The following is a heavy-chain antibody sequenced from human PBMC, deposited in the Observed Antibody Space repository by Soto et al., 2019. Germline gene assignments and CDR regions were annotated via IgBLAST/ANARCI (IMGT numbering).Heavy chain of an antibody. CDR1: GGTFSSYA. D-gene: IGHD3-22*01. Sequence: QVQLVQSGAEVKKPGSSVKVSCKASGGTFSSYAISWVRQAPGQGLEWMGGIIPSFGTANYAQKFHGRVTITAVESTSTAYMELSSLRSEDTAVYYCARLGSGYYPFYLDYWGQGTLVTVSS. CDR2: IIPSFGTA. V-gene: IGHV1-69*01. CDR3: ARLGSGYYPFYLDY. J-gene: IGHJ4*02.